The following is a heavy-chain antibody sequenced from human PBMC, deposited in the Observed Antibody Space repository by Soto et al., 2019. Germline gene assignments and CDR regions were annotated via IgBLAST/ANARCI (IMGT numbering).Heavy chain of an antibody. CDR1: GGSFSGYY. Sequence: PSETLSLTCAVYGGSFSGYYWSWIRQPPGKGLEWIGEINQSGSTNYNPSLKSRVTISVDTSKNQFSLKVNSVTAADTAVYYCARAKILENNWFDPWGQGTLVTVSS. CDR3: ARAKILENNWFDP. J-gene: IGHJ5*02. CDR2: INQSGST. D-gene: IGHD5-12*01. V-gene: IGHV4-34*01.